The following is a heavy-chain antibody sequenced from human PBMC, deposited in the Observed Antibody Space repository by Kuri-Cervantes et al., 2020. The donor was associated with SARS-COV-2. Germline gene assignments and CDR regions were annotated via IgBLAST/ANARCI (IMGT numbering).Heavy chain of an antibody. V-gene: IGHV3-23*01. CDR1: GFTFSSYA. CDR3: ARDPSTIRAPSVDWYFDL. D-gene: IGHD2-15*01. Sequence: GGSLRLSCAASGFTFSSYAMSWVRQAPGKGLEWVSAISGSGGSTYYADSAKGRFTISRDNAKNSLYLQMNSLRAEDTAVYYCARDPSTIRAPSVDWYFDLWSRGTLVTVSS. J-gene: IGHJ2*01. CDR2: ISGSGGST.